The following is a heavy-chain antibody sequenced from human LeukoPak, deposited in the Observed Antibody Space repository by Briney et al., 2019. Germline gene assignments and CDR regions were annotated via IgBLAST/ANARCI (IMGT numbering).Heavy chain of an antibody. CDR2: ISIRSSTI. D-gene: IGHD5-24*01. Sequence: GGSLRLSCAASGFTVSSYSMAWVRQAPGKGLEWVSYISIRSSTIYYADSVKGRFTISRDNAKNSLYVQMNSLRAEDTAVYYCARERDGYTHDAFDIWGQGTMVTVSS. J-gene: IGHJ3*02. V-gene: IGHV3-48*01. CDR1: GFTVSSYS. CDR3: ARERDGYTHDAFDI.